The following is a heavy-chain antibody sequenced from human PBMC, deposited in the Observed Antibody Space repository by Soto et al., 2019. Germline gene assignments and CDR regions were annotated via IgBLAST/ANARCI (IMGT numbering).Heavy chain of an antibody. J-gene: IGHJ4*02. CDR2: FDPEDGET. CDR3: ATVFYYYDSSGYFCY. CDR1: GYTLTELS. D-gene: IGHD3-22*01. V-gene: IGHV1-24*01. Sequence: GASVKVSCKVSGYTLTELSMHWVRQAPGKGLEWMGGFDPEDGETIYAQKFQGRVTMTEDTSTDTAYMELSSLRSEDTAVYYCATVFYYYDSSGYFCYWGQGTLVTVSS.